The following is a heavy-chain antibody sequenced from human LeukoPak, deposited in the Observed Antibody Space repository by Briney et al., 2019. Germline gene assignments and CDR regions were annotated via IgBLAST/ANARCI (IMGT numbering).Heavy chain of an antibody. D-gene: IGHD1-26*01. V-gene: IGHV3-23*01. Sequence: GGSLRLSCAASGFTFSNYALTWVRQAPGKGLEWVSSISGVNTHYADSVKGRFTISRDNSKNTLYLQMNSLRAEDTAVYYCAKESIVGATRDAFDIWGQGTMVTVSS. J-gene: IGHJ3*02. CDR2: ISGVNT. CDR3: AKESIVGATRDAFDI. CDR1: GFTFSNYA.